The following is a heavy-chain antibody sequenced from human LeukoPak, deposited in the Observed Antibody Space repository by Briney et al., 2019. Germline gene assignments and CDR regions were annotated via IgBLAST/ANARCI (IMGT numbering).Heavy chain of an antibody. CDR2: ISSSSSYI. Sequence: PGESLRLSCAASGFTFSSYSMTSVRQAPGKGLEWVSSISSSSSYIYYADSVKGRFTISRDNAKNSLYLQMNSLRAEDTAVYYCAGGRGSTVLQDWGQGTLVTVSS. CDR1: GFTFSSYS. CDR3: AGGRGSTVLQD. V-gene: IGHV3-21*01. J-gene: IGHJ4*02. D-gene: IGHD4-17*01.